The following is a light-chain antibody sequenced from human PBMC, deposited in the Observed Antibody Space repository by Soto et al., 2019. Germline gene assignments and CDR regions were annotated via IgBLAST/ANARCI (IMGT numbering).Light chain of an antibody. V-gene: IGKV1-33*01. CDR1: QDIKNY. CDR2: DAS. J-gene: IGKJ4*01. Sequence: DIQMTQSPPSLSASVGDRVTITCQASQDIKNYLNWYQQKSGKAPKLLLYDASDLETGVPSRFSGSGSGTDFTFTINSLQPEDIATYYCQQYDNLPLTFGGGTKVEIK. CDR3: QQYDNLPLT.